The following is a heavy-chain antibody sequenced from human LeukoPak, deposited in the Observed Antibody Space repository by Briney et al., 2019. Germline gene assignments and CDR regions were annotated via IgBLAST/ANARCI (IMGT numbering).Heavy chain of an antibody. CDR2: LIDSGDTT. V-gene: IGHV3-23*01. J-gene: IGHJ5*01. Sequence: GGSLRLSCAASGFTFYNYAMSWVRQAPGKGLEWVSALIDSGDTTYYADSVKGRFTISRDNPKNTLFLQMNSLTAEDTAIYYCVKEGGSFLTWFDSWGQGSLVTVSS. CDR1: GFTFYNYA. CDR3: VKEGGSFLTWFDS. D-gene: IGHD2-15*01.